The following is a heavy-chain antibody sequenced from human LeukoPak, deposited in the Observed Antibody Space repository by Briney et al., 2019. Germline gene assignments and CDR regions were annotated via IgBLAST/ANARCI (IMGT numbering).Heavy chain of an antibody. J-gene: IGHJ5*02. D-gene: IGHD3-3*01. CDR1: GGTFSSYA. Sequence: ASVKVSCKASGGTFSSYAISWVRQAPGQGLEWMGGIIPIFGTANYAQKFQGSVTITTDESTSTAYMELSSLRSEDTAVYYCARAYYDFWSGYRENNWFDPWGQGTLVTVSS. CDR3: ARAYYDFWSGYRENNWFDP. CDR2: IIPIFGTA. V-gene: IGHV1-69*05.